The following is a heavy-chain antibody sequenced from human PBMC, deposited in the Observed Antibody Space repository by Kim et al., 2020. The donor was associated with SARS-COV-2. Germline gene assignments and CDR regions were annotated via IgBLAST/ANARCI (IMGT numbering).Heavy chain of an antibody. J-gene: IGHJ3*02. V-gene: IGHV3-64D*06. CDR3: VKVLAGTSAFDI. Sequence: YYADSVKGRFTISRDNSKNTLYLQMSSLRAEDTAVYYCVKVLAGTSAFDIWGQGTMVTVSS. D-gene: IGHD1-7*01.